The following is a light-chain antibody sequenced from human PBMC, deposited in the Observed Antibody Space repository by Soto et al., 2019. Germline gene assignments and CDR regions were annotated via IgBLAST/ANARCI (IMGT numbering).Light chain of an antibody. CDR2: DVS. J-gene: IGLJ1*01. Sequence: QSALTQPTSVSGSPGLSIAISCTGTSREVGGYNSVSWYQQQPGKVPKLMIYDVSNRPSGVSNRFSGSKSGNTASLTISGLQAEDEGDYYCSSYTTGGSYVFGTGTKLTVL. V-gene: IGLV2-14*01. CDR1: SREVGGYNS. CDR3: SSYTTGGSYV.